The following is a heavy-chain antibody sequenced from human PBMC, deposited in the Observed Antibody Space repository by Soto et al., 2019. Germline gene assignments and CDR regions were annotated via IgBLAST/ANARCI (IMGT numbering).Heavy chain of an antibody. J-gene: IGHJ5*02. D-gene: IGHD2-15*01. Sequence: VASVKVSCKVSGYTLSEVSIHWVRQTPRKGLEWIGGFDPENDETSYAQNFQGRVTLTEDTSTDTAYLELSSLRSEDTAIYYCAIAAYCSGATCYSDYNWFDPWGQGTLVTVSS. CDR3: AIAAYCSGATCYSDYNWFDP. V-gene: IGHV1-24*01. CDR2: FDPENDET. CDR1: GYTLSEVS.